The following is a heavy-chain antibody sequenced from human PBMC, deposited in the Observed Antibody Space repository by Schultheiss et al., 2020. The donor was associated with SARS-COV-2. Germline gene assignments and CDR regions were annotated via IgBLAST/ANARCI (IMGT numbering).Heavy chain of an antibody. Sequence: GESLKISCAASGFTFSSYAMSWVRQAPGKGLEWVSYISSSSSYTNYADSVKGRFTISRDNAKNSLYLQMNSLRAEDTAVYYCARGVVWLWFRDEGMDVWGQGTTVTVSS. CDR1: GFTFSSYA. CDR3: ARGVVWLWFRDEGMDV. V-gene: IGHV3-21*05. J-gene: IGHJ6*02. D-gene: IGHD3-10*01. CDR2: ISSSSSYT.